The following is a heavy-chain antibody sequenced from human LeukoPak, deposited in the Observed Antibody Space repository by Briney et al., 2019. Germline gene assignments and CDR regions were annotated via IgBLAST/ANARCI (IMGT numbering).Heavy chain of an antibody. CDR3: ARDLGTTVVTHYFDY. CDR1: GYTFTGYY. CDR2: IIPIFGTA. V-gene: IGHV1-69*13. J-gene: IGHJ4*02. D-gene: IGHD4-23*01. Sequence: ASVKVSCKASGYTFTGYYMHWVRQAPGQGLEWMGGIIPIFGTANYAQKFQGRVTITADESTSTAYMELSSLRSEDTAVYYCARDLGTTVVTHYFDYWGQGTLVTVSS.